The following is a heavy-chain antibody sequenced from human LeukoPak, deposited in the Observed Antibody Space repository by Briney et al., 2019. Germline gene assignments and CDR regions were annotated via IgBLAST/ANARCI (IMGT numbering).Heavy chain of an antibody. CDR2: INPNSGGT. D-gene: IGHD2-2*01. J-gene: IGHJ4*02. V-gene: IGHV1-2*02. CDR3: ARDLGYCSSDDCLGY. Sequence: ASVKGSCKASGYTFTGYYMYWVRQAPGQGLEWMGWINPNSGGTNYAQKFQGRVTMTRDTSISTAYMELSRLRSDDTAVYYCARDLGYCSSDDCLGYWGQGTLVTVSS. CDR1: GYTFTGYY.